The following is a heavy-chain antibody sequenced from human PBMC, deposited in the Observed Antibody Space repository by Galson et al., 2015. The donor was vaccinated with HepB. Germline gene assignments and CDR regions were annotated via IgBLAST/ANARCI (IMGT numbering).Heavy chain of an antibody. CDR2: TSSTSRYI. D-gene: IGHD4-17*01. CDR1: GFTFSSHF. V-gene: IGHV3-21*01. J-gene: IGHJ6*02. CDR3: ARVYDGDDAGEDYGMDV. Sequence: SLRLSCAASGFTFSSHFMNWVRQAPGKGLEWVAYTSSTSRYIYYADSVEGRFTISRDNDKNSLYLQMNSLRADDTAVYYCARVYDGDDAGEDYGMDVWGPGATVTVSS.